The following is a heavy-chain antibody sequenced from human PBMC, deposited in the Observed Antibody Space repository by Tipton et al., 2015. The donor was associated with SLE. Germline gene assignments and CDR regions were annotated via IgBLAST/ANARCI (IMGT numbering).Heavy chain of an antibody. CDR1: GFTFSSYE. CDR3: AGGWFDP. D-gene: IGHD2-15*01. J-gene: IGHJ5*02. CDR2: IKQDGSEK. V-gene: IGHV3-7*03. Sequence: SLRLSCAASGFTFSSYEMSWVRQAPGKGLEWVANIKQDGSEKYYVDSVKGRFTISRDNAKNSLYLQMNSLRAEDTAVYYCAGGWFDPWGQGTLVTVSS.